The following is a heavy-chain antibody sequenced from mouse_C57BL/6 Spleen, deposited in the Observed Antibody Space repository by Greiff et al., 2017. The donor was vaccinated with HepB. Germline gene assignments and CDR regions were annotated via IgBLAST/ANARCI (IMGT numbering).Heavy chain of an antibody. Sequence: QVQLKESGAELVRPGASVTLSCKASGYTFTDYEMHWVKQTPVHGLEWIGAIDPETGGTASNQKFKGKAILTADKSSSTASSKLRSLTSEDSAVYYCTRHYSGSSPYYFDYWGQGTTLTVSS. J-gene: IGHJ2*01. V-gene: IGHV1-15*01. CDR2: IDPETGGT. CDR3: TRHYSGSSPYYFDY. D-gene: IGHD1-1*01. CDR1: GYTFTDYE.